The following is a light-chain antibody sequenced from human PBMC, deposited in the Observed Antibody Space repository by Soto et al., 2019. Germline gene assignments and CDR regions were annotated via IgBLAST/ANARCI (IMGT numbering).Light chain of an antibody. CDR1: EGIDSY. Sequence: DIQLNRSASFLSASIGDRVTITCRASEGIDSYLAWYQQKPGKAPRLLIYAASALQGGVPSRFSGSGSGTEFTLTIGGLEPEDFATYYCEQLRSYPRTFGPGTKVDIK. V-gene: IGKV1-9*01. CDR3: EQLRSYPRT. CDR2: AAS. J-gene: IGKJ3*01.